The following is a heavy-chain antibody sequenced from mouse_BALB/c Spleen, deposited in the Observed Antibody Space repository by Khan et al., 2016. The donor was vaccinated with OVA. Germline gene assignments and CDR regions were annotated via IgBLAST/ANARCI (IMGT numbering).Heavy chain of an antibody. CDR1: GYSITSDYA. CDR2: ISYSGRT. Sequence: EVQLQESGPGLVNPSQSLSLTCTVTGYSITSDYAWNWIRQFPGNKLEWMGYISYSGRTSYNPYLKSRISITRDTSKNQVFLQLNSVTTADTATYFCARSVTITTVVATDFDYWGQGTTLTVSS. V-gene: IGHV3-2*02. D-gene: IGHD1-1*01. CDR3: ARSVTITTVVATDFDY. J-gene: IGHJ2*01.